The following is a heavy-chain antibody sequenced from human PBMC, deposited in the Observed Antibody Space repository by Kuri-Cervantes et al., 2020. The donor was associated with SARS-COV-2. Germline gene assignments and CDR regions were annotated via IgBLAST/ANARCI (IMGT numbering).Heavy chain of an antibody. Sequence: ASGKVSCKDSGGTFSSYAINWVRQAPGQGLEWMGIINPSGGSTSYAQKFQGRVTMARDTSTSTVYMELSSLRSEDTAVYYCARDGDYSNYGMYYFDYWGQGTLITVSS. D-gene: IGHD4-11*01. CDR1: GGTFSSYA. V-gene: IGHV1-46*01. CDR3: ARDGDYSNYGMYYFDY. J-gene: IGHJ4*02. CDR2: INPSGGST.